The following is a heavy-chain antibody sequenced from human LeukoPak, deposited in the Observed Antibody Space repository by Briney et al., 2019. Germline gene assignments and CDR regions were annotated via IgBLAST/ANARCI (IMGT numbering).Heavy chain of an antibody. CDR3: ARRIPNYYGMDV. CDR2: IYYSGST. CDR1: GGSNSSYY. Sequence: SETLSLTCTVSGGSNSSYYWSWIRQPPGKGLEWIVYIYYSGSTNYNPSLKSRVTISVDTSKNQFSLKLSSVTAADTAVYYCARRIPNYYGMDVWGQGTTVTVSS. J-gene: IGHJ6*02. V-gene: IGHV4-59*01.